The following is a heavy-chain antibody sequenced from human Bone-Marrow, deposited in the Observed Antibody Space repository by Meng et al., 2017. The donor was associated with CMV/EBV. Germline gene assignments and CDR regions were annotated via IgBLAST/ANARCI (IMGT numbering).Heavy chain of an antibody. D-gene: IGHD3-10*01. V-gene: IGHV4-34*01. Sequence: SETLSLTCAVHGGSFSGYYWSWIRQPPGKGLEWIGEINHSGSTNYNPSLKSRVTISVDTSKNQFSLKLSSVTAADTAVYYCARDGLYGSGDYGMDVWGQGTTVTVSS. CDR3: ARDGLYGSGDYGMDV. CDR1: GGSFSGYY. CDR2: INHSGST. J-gene: IGHJ6*02.